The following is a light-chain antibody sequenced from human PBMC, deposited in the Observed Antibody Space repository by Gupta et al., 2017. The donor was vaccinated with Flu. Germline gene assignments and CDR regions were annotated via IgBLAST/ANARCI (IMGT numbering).Light chain of an antibody. CDR3: CSYAGSNTFV. J-gene: IGLJ1*01. V-gene: IGLV2-23*01. Sequence: QSALTQPASVSGSPGQSITISCTGTSSDIGTYNLVSWYQQSPGEAPKLIIYEATKRPSGVSNRFSGSYSGITASLTISGLQSEDEAHYYCCSYAGSNTFVFGSGTKVNVL. CDR1: SSDIGTYNL. CDR2: EAT.